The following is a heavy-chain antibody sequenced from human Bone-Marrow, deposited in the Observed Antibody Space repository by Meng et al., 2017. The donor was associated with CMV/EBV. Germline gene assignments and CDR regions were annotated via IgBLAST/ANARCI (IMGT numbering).Heavy chain of an antibody. Sequence: GGSLRLSCAASGFTFSSYEMNWVRQAPGKGLEWVSYISSSGSTIYYADSVKGRFTISRDNAKNPLYLQMNSLRAEDTAVYYCAKLYGGLGVLDYWGQGTLVTVSS. CDR2: ISSSGSTI. D-gene: IGHD4-23*01. CDR3: AKLYGGLGVLDY. CDR1: GFTFSSYE. J-gene: IGHJ4*02. V-gene: IGHV3-48*03.